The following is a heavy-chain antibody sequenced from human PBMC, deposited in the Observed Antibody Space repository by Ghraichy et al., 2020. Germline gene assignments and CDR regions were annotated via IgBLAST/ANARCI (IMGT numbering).Heavy chain of an antibody. V-gene: IGHV3-30*18. CDR1: GFTFSSYG. CDR3: AKDIRSGWSLFDY. Sequence: GGSLRLSCAASGFTFSSYGMHWVRQAPGKGLEWVAVISYDGSNKYYADSVKGRFTISRDNSKNTLYLQMNSLRAEDTAVYYCAKDIRSGWSLFDYWGQGTLVTVSS. CDR2: ISYDGSNK. D-gene: IGHD6-19*01. J-gene: IGHJ4*02.